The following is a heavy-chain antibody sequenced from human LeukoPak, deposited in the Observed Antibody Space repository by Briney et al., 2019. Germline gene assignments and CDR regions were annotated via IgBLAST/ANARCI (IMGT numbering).Heavy chain of an antibody. D-gene: IGHD3-22*01. CDR1: GFTVSSNY. CDR3: ARALVGSGYYYSSDY. CDR2: IYSGGST. J-gene: IGHJ4*02. V-gene: IGHV3-53*01. Sequence: PGGSLRLSCAASGFTVSSNYMSWVRQAPGKGLEWVSVIYSGGSTYYADSVKGRFTISRANSKNTLYLQMNSLRAEDTTVYYCARALVGSGYYYSSDYWGQGTLVTVSS.